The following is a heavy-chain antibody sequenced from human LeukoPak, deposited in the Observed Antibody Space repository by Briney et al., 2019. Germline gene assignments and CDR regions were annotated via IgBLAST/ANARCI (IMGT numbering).Heavy chain of an antibody. V-gene: IGHV1-58*02. CDR3: AAVPAAGNNWFDP. D-gene: IGHD2-2*01. CDR1: GFTFTSSA. J-gene: IGHJ5*02. Sequence: SVKVSCKASGFTFTSSAMQWVRQARGQRLEWIGWIVVGSGNTNYAQKFQERVTITRDMSTSTAYMELSSLRSEDTAVYYCAAVPAAGNNWFDPWGQGTLVTVSS. CDR2: IVVGSGNT.